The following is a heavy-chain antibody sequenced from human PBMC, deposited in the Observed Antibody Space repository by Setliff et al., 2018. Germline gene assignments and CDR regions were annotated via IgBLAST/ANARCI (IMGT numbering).Heavy chain of an antibody. V-gene: IGHV3-7*01. CDR2: IKGDGSEK. CDR1: AFTFKNYW. CDR3: ARDISRTGYYYFDY. Sequence: PGGSLRLSCAASAFTFKNYWMSWVRQAPGKGLEWVANIKGDGSEKFYLASVKGRFTISRDNARNSLYLQMNSLGAEDTAMYYCARDISRTGYYYFDYWGRGTLVTVSS. J-gene: IGHJ4*02. D-gene: IGHD3-9*01.